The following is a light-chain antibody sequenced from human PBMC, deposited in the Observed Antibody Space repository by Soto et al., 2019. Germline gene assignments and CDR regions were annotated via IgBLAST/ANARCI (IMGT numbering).Light chain of an antibody. CDR3: AAWDDSLNGVI. J-gene: IGLJ2*01. CDR2: GNG. Sequence: QSVLTQPPSVSGAPGQRVTISCSGTSSSIGAGYEVHWYHQLPGTAPKLVVSGNGNRPSGVPDRFSGSKSGTSASLAISGLQSGDEADYYCAAWDDSLNGVIFGGGTKLTVL. V-gene: IGLV1-40*01. CDR1: SSSIGAGYE.